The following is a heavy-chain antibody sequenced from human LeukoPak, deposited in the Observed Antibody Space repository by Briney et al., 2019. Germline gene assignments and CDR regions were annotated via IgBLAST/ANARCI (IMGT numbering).Heavy chain of an antibody. V-gene: IGHV1-2*02. CDR3: ARDGEYYYDSSGYYGNWFDP. J-gene: IGHJ5*02. D-gene: IGHD3-22*01. CDR2: INPNSGGT. CDR1: GGTFSSYA. Sequence: ASVKVSCKASGGTFSSYAISWVRQAPGQGLEWMGWINPNSGGTNYAQKFQGRVTMTRDTSISTAYMELSRLRSDDTAVYYCARDGEYYYDSSGYYGNWFDPWGQGTLVTVSS.